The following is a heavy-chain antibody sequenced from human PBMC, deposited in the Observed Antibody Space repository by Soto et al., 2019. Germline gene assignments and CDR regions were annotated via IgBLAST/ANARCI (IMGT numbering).Heavy chain of an antibody. CDR3: ARDDCSGGSCYPRHYYYGMDV. CDR2: ISSSSSYI. CDR1: GFTFSSYS. Sequence: EVQLVESGGGLVKPGGSLRLSCAASGFTFSSYSMNWVRQAPGKGLEWVSSISSSSSYIYYADSVKGRFTISRDNAKNSLYLQMNSLRAEDTAVYYCARDDCSGGSCYPRHYYYGMDVWGQGTTVTVSS. J-gene: IGHJ6*02. V-gene: IGHV3-21*01. D-gene: IGHD2-15*01.